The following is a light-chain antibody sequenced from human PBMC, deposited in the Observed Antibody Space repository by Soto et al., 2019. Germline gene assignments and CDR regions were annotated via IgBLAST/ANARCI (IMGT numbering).Light chain of an antibody. CDR3: SSYGGSNNFV. V-gene: IGLV2-8*01. CDR1: SSDIGVYNY. Sequence: QSALTQPPSASGSPGQSVTVSCTGTSSDIGVYNYVSWYQHHPGKAPKLMIYEVSKRPSGVPDRFSGSKSVNTASLTVSGLQAEDEADYYCSSYGGSNNFVVGTGTKLTVL. J-gene: IGLJ1*01. CDR2: EVS.